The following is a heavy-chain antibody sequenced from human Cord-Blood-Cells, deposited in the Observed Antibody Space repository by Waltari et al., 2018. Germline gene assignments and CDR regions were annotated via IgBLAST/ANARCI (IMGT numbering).Heavy chain of an antibody. Sequence: QVQLQESGPGLVKPSETLSLTCAVSGYSISSGYYWGWIRQPPGKGLEWIGSIYHSGSTYYNPSLKGRVTISVDTSKNQFSLKLSSVTAADTAVYYCARVRTNSGSYFDYWGQGTLVTVSS. D-gene: IGHD1-26*01. J-gene: IGHJ4*02. CDR3: ARVRTNSGSYFDY. V-gene: IGHV4-38-2*01. CDR1: GYSISSGYY. CDR2: IYHSGST.